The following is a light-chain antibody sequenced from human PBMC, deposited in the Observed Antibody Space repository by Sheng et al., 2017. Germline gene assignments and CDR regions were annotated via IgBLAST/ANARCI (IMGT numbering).Light chain of an antibody. J-gene: IGKJ2*03. CDR2: GAS. V-gene: IGKV3-20*01. Sequence: EIVLTQSPATLSLSPGERATLSCRASQSVWNTLAWYQQKPGQAPRLLIYGASSRATGIPDRFSGSGSGTDFTLTISRLEPEDFAVYYCQQYGSSPPYSFGQGTKLEIK. CDR1: QSVWNT. CDR3: QQYGSSPPYS.